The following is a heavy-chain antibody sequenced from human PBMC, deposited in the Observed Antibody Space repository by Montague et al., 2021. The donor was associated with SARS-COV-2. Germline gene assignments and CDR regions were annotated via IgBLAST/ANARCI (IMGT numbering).Heavy chain of an antibody. D-gene: IGHD3-3*01. CDR3: ATGTGPRSITLLGVIISGHVFDI. J-gene: IGHJ3*02. CDR2: INHRGST. Sequence: SETLSLTCAVYGGSFSGYYWSWIRQPPGEGLEWIGEINHRGSTNYNQSLKSRVIISVDTTKNQYSLKLSTVTAADTAAYYCATGTGPRSITLLGVIISGHVFDIWGQGTMVTVSS. CDR1: GGSFSGYY. V-gene: IGHV4-34*01.